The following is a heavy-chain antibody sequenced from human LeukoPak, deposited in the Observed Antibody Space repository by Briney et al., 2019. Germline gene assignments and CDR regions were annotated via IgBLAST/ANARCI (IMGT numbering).Heavy chain of an antibody. D-gene: IGHD2-2*01. CDR1: GYTFTSYG. V-gene: IGHV1-18*01. CDR3: ARGRGYCSSTSCLRVAGHFDY. CDR2: ISAYNGNT. J-gene: IGHJ4*02. Sequence: ASVKVSCKASGYTFTSYGISWVRQAPGQGLEWMGWISAYNGNTNYAQKLQGRVTMTTDTSTSTAYMELRSLRSDDTAVCYCARGRGYCSSTSCLRVAGHFDYWGQGTLVTVSS.